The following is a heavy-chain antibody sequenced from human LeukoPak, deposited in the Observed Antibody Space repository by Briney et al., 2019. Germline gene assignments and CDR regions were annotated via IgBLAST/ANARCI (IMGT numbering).Heavy chain of an antibody. V-gene: IGHV3-23*01. CDR2: ISGSGGST. J-gene: IGHJ4*02. CDR3: AKGPSRGRYYYGSGSLGDY. Sequence: GGSLRLSCAASGFTFSSYAMSWVRQAPGKGLEWFSAISGSGGSTYYADSVKGRFTISRDNSKNTLYLQMNSLRAEDTAVYYCAKGPSRGRYYYGSGSLGDYWGQGTLVTVSS. D-gene: IGHD3-10*01. CDR1: GFTFSSYA.